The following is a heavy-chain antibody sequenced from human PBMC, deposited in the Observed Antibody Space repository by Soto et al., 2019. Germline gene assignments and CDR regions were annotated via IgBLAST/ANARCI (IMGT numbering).Heavy chain of an antibody. CDR2: ISYDGSNK. CDR3: AKGTYKYCSGGSCYSMDFDY. Sequence: GGSLRFSCAASGFTFSSHGMHWVRQATGKGLEWVAVISYDGSNKYYADSVKGRFTISRDNSKNTLYLQMNSLRAEDTAVYYCAKGTYKYCSGGSCYSMDFDYWGQGTLVTVSS. CDR1: GFTFSSHG. J-gene: IGHJ4*02. D-gene: IGHD2-15*01. V-gene: IGHV3-30*18.